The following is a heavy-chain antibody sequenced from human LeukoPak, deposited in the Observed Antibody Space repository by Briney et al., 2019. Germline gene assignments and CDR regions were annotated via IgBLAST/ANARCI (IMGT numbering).Heavy chain of an antibody. CDR1: GFTVSSNY. D-gene: IGHD2-15*01. CDR3: AGLRYCSGGSCPPRYYYYYGMDV. CDR2: IYSGGST. V-gene: IGHV3-66*01. J-gene: IGHJ6*02. Sequence: PGGSLRLSCAASGFTVSSNYMSWVRQAPGKGLEWVSVIYSGGSTYYADSVKGRFTISRDNSKNTLYLQMSSLRAEDTAVYYCAGLRYCSGGSCPPRYYYYYGMDVWGQGTTVTVSS.